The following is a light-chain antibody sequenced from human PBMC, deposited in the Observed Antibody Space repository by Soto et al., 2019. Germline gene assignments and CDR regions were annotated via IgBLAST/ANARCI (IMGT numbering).Light chain of an antibody. CDR2: LNSDGSH. CDR3: RTWGTGIQVV. Sequence: QLVLTQSPSASASLGASVKLTCTLSSGHSSYAIAWHQQQPEKGPRYLMKLNSDGSHSKGDGIPARFSGSSSGAERYLTIPGFRFKEEAVNSGRTWGTGIQVVFGVGTKLPVL. V-gene: IGLV4-69*01. J-gene: IGLJ3*02. CDR1: SGHSSYA.